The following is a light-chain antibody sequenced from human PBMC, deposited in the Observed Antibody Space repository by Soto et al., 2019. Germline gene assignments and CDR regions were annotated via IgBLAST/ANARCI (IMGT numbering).Light chain of an antibody. V-gene: IGLV1-40*01. CDR2: GNS. CDR3: QSYDSSLRV. J-gene: IGLJ1*01. CDR1: SSNNGARYD. Sequence: SVLTQPPSVSGAPGQRVTISCTGSSSNNGARYDVHWYQQLPGTAPKLLIYGNSNRPSGVPDRFSGSKSGTSAYLAISVLQAEDEADYYCQSYDSSLRVFGTGTKVTVL.